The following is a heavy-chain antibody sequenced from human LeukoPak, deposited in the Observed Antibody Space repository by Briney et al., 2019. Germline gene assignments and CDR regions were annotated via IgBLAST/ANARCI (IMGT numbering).Heavy chain of an antibody. Sequence: PSETLSLTCSVPGGSISTYYWSWIRQPPGKGLEWIGYSYYSGSTNSNPSLKSRVTISVDTSKNQFSLKLNSVTAADTAVYYCARVGSGSFDYWGQGTLVTVSS. CDR3: ARVGSGSFDY. CDR2: SYYSGST. J-gene: IGHJ4*02. D-gene: IGHD6-19*01. CDR1: GGSISTYY. V-gene: IGHV4-59*01.